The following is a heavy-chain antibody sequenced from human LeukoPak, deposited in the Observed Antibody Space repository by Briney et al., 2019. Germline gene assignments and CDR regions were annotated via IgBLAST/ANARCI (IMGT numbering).Heavy chain of an antibody. V-gene: IGHV1-2*02. CDR3: ARARRQLVPYFDS. J-gene: IGHJ4*02. CDR2: INPNSGGT. D-gene: IGHD6-6*01. Sequence: ASVKVSCKASGYTFTDYYMHWVRQAPGQGLEWMGWINPNSGGTNFAQKFQGRVAMTRDTSISTAYLELGSLRSDDTAVYFCARARRQLVPYFDSWGQGTLVTVSS. CDR1: GYTFTDYY.